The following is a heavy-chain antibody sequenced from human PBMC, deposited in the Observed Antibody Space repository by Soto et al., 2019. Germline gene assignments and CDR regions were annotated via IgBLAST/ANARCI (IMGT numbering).Heavy chain of an antibody. D-gene: IGHD5-12*01. CDR2: ISGSGETT. J-gene: IGHJ4*02. Sequence: GGSLRLSCAASGFTFSSYAMSWVRQAPGKGLEWVSAISGSGETTYCADSVKGRFTISRDNSKNTLYLQMNSLRAEDTAVYYCAKAGALSSGYRYDYWGQGTLVPVSS. V-gene: IGHV3-23*01. CDR1: GFTFSSYA. CDR3: AKAGALSSGYRYDY.